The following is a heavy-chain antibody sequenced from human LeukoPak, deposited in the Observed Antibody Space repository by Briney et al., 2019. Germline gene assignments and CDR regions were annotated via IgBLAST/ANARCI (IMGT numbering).Heavy chain of an antibody. D-gene: IGHD5-12*01. V-gene: IGHV4-34*01. CDR3: ARDTGYSGYE. CDR1: GGSFSGYY. CDR2: INHSGST. J-gene: IGHJ4*02. Sequence: PSETLSLTCAVYGGSFSGYYWSWIRQSPGKGLEWIGEINHSGSTNYNPSLKSRVTISVDTSKNQFSLKLSSVTAADTAVYYCARDTGYSGYEWGQGTLVTVSS.